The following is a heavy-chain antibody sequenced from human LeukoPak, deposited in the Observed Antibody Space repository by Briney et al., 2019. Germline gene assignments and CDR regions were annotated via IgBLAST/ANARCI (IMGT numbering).Heavy chain of an antibody. Sequence: SQTLSLTCTVSGGSISSGSYYLSWIRQPAGKGLEWIGRIYTSGSTNYNPSLKSRVTISVDTSKNQFSLKLSSVTAADTAVYYCARSGYYYDSSGYYYNYFDYWGQGTLVTVSS. CDR3: ARSGYYYDSSGYYYNYFDY. J-gene: IGHJ4*02. CDR1: GGSISSGSYY. CDR2: IYTSGST. D-gene: IGHD3-22*01. V-gene: IGHV4-61*02.